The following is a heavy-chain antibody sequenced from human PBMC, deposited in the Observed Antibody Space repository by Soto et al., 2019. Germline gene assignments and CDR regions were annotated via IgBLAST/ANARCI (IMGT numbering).Heavy chain of an antibody. D-gene: IGHD3-22*01. Sequence: GASVKVSCKASGYTFTGYYMHWVRQAPGQGLEWMGWINPNSGNTNYAQKLQGRVTMTRDTSTSTAYMELSSLRSDDTAVYYCATQLCFYVSSCYHYYYLGMYLWAHGTTVP. J-gene: IGHJ6*02. CDR1: GYTFTGYY. V-gene: IGHV1-2*02. CDR3: ATQLCFYVSSCYHYYYLGMYL. CDR2: INPNSGNT.